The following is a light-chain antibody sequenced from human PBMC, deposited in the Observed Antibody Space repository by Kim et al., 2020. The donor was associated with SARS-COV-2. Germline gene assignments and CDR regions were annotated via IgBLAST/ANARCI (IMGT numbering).Light chain of an antibody. CDR2: DAS. CDR1: QDIGNR. J-gene: IGKJ4*01. Sequence: GFVGDRVNITCRASQDIGNRLAWFQQRPGKAPKSLIYDASSLQSGVPSKFSGSGSGTDFTLTISSLQSEDFATYYCQQYKSYPLNFGGGTKLEIK. CDR3: QQYKSYPLN. V-gene: IGKV1-16*02.